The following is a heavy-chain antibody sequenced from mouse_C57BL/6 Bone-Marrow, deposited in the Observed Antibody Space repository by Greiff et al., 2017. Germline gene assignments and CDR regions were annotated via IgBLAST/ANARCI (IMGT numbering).Heavy chain of an antibody. CDR1: GFSLTSYG. CDR2: IWSGGST. Sequence: VQLQQSGPGLVQPSQSLSITCTVSGFSLTSYGVHWVRQSPGKGLEWLGVIWSGGSTDYNAAFISRLSISKDNSKSHVFFKMNSLQADDTAIYYCASPLTGFAYWGQGTLVTVSA. V-gene: IGHV2-2*01. D-gene: IGHD4-1*01. J-gene: IGHJ3*01. CDR3: ASPLTGFAY.